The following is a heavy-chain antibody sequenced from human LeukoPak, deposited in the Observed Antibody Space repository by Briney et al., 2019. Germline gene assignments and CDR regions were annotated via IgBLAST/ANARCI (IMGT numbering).Heavy chain of an antibody. D-gene: IGHD1-7*01. CDR1: GFTFRSYS. V-gene: IGHV3-21*01. CDR3: AITGTTNWFDP. Sequence: PGGSLRLSCAASGFTFRSYSMNWVRQAPGKGLEWVSSISSSSSYIYYADSVKGRFTISRDNAKNSLYLQMNSLRAEDTAVYYCAITGTTNWFDPWGQGTLVTVSS. CDR2: ISSSSSYI. J-gene: IGHJ5*02.